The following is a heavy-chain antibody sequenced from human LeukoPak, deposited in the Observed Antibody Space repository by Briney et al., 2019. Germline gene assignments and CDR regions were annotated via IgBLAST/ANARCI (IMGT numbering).Heavy chain of an antibody. J-gene: IGHJ4*02. CDR2: IYHSGST. CDR1: GYSISSGYY. D-gene: IGHD3-10*01. CDR3: ARHGPLWFGELFDY. Sequence: SETLSLTCAVSGYSISSGYYWGWIRQPPGKGLEGIGSIYHSGSTYYNASLKSRVTISVDTSKNQFSLKLSSVTAADTAVYYCARHGPLWFGELFDYWGQGTLVTVSS. V-gene: IGHV4-38-2*01.